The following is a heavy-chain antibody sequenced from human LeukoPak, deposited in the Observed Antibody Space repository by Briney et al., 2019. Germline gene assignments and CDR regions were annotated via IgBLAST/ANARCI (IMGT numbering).Heavy chain of an antibody. CDR1: GYTFTSYD. V-gene: IGHV1-8*01. J-gene: IGHJ4*02. Sequence: ASVKVSCEASGYTFTSYDINWVRQATGQGLEWMGWMNPNSGNTGYAQKFQGRVTMTRNTSISTAYMELSSLRSEDTAVYYCATAVGGTAYYFDYWGQGTLVTVSS. D-gene: IGHD3-16*01. CDR3: ATAVGGTAYYFDY. CDR2: MNPNSGNT.